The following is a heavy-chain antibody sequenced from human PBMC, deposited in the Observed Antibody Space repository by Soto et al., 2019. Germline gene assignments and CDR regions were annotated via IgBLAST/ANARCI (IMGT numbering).Heavy chain of an antibody. J-gene: IGHJ6*02. CDR2: ISYDGSNK. V-gene: IGHV3-30*18. D-gene: IGHD3-10*01. CDR1: GFIFSKYG. Sequence: QVQLVESGGGVVQPGTSLRLSCAASGFIFSKYGMHWVRQAPGKGLEWVAVISYDGSNKYYAESVKGRFIISRDKSENTLYLQMNSLRAEDTALYYCAKDLGSGKPYYYYAMDVWGQGITVTVSS. CDR3: AKDLGSGKPYYYYAMDV.